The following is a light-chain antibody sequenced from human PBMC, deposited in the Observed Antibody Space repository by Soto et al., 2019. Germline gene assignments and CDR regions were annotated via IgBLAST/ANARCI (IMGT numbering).Light chain of an antibody. V-gene: IGKV3-11*01. CDR3: QQRSDWPPIT. CDR1: QGVTTN. Sequence: EILMTHSPATLSVSPGERVTLSCRAGQGVTTNFAWYQQQPGQAPRLLIYDASDRATGIPARFSGSGSGTDFTLTISSLEPEDFAVYYCQQRSDWPPITFGQGTRLEIK. J-gene: IGKJ5*01. CDR2: DAS.